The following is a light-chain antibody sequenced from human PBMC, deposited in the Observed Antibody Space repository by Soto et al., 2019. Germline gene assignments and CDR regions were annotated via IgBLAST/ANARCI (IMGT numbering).Light chain of an antibody. V-gene: IGLV2-8*01. Sequence: QAVVTQPPSASGSPGQSVTNSCTGTSSDVGGYNYVSWYQQHPGKAPKLMIYEVSKRPSGVPDRFSGSKSGNTASLTVSGLQAEDEADYYCSSYAGSNLWVFGGGTKLTVL. CDR1: SSDVGGYNY. CDR2: EVS. CDR3: SSYAGSNLWV. J-gene: IGLJ3*02.